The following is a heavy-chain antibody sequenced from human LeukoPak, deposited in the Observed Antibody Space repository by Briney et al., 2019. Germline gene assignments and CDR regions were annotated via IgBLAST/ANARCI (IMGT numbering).Heavy chain of an antibody. J-gene: IGHJ4*02. CDR2: IKQGGSEK. CDR3: ATDWAARD. Sequence: GGSLRLSCAASGFTFSDYWMSWVRQAPGKGLEWVANIKQGGSEKYYVDSVKGRFTISRDNAKNSLYLQMKSLRAEDTAVYYCATDWAARDWGQGTLVTVSS. D-gene: IGHD3-16*01. CDR1: GFTFSDYW. V-gene: IGHV3-7*03.